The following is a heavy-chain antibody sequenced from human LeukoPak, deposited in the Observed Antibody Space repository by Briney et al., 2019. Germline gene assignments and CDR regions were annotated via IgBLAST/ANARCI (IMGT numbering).Heavy chain of an antibody. D-gene: IGHD6-19*01. CDR3: ARHGMGGSGWYL. CDR2: IYYSGSA. V-gene: IGHV4-39*01. J-gene: IGHJ4*02. Sequence: PSETLSLTCTVSGGSISSSSSFWGWIRQPPGKGLEWIGSIYYSGSAYYNPSLKSRVTISVDTSKNQFSLKLSSVTAADTAVYYCARHGMGGSGWYLWGQGTLVTVSS. CDR1: GGSISSSSSF.